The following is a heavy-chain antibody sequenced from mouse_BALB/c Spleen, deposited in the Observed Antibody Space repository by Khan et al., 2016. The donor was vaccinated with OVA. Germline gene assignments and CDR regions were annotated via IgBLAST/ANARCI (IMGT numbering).Heavy chain of an antibody. Sequence: EVQLQESGPSLVKPSQTLSLTCSVTGYSITSGFWNWIRKFPGNKFEYMGYVTYSGNTYYYPSLISRISTTRDTSKSQYYLQLNSVTTEDPATYFCARTYSSGAMDYWGQGTSVTVSS. CDR1: GYSITSGF. CDR2: VTYSGNT. D-gene: IGHD1-1*01. V-gene: IGHV3-8*02. J-gene: IGHJ4*01. CDR3: ARTYSSGAMDY.